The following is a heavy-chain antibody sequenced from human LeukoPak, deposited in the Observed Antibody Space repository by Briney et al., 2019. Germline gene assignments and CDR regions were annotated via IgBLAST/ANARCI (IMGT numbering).Heavy chain of an antibody. Sequence: PSETLSLTCAVYGGSFSGYYWSWIRQPPGKGLEWIGEINHSGSTNYNPSLKSRVTISVDTSKNQFSLKLSSVTAADTAVYYCARGQVSRYFDWSPLNYFDYWGQGTLVTVSS. D-gene: IGHD3-9*01. V-gene: IGHV4-34*01. CDR3: ARGQVSRYFDWSPLNYFDY. CDR1: GGSFSGYY. J-gene: IGHJ4*02. CDR2: INHSGST.